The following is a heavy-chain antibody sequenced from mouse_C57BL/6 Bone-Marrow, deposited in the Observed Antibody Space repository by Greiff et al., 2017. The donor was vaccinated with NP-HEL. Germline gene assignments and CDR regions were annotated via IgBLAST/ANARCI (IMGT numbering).Heavy chain of an antibody. V-gene: IGHV1-26*01. CDR2: INPNNGGT. CDR3: ARFYDYDVKNFGFAY. Sequence: EVQLQQSGPELVKPGASVKISCKASGYTFTDYYMNWVKQSHGKSLEWIGDINPNNGGTSYNQKFKGKATLTVDKSSSTAYMELRSRTSEDSAVYYCARFYDYDVKNFGFAYWGQGTLVTVSA. CDR1: GYTFTDYY. J-gene: IGHJ3*01. D-gene: IGHD2-4*01.